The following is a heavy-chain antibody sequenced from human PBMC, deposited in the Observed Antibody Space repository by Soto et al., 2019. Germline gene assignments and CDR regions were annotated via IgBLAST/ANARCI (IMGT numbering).Heavy chain of an antibody. CDR3: ARGGTMVRGVIEPFDY. Sequence: QVQLVQSGAEVKKPGASVKVSCKATGYTFTSYDINWVRQATGQGLEWMGWMNPNSGNTGYAQKFQGRVTMTRNTSISTAYMELSSLRSEDTAVYYCARGGTMVRGVIEPFDYWGQGTLVTVSS. CDR2: MNPNSGNT. CDR1: GYTFTSYD. D-gene: IGHD3-10*01. J-gene: IGHJ4*02. V-gene: IGHV1-8*01.